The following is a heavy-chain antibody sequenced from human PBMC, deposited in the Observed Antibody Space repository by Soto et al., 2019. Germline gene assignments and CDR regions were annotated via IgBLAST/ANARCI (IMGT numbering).Heavy chain of an antibody. V-gene: IGHV3-7*04. Sequence: EVQLVESGGGLVQPGGSLRLSCAASGFTFSSYWMSWVRQAPGKGLEWVANIKEDGSEKYYVDSVKGRFTISRDNAKNSLYRQMSSLRVEDTAVYYCARATGADKEDYWGQGTLVTVSS. D-gene: IGHD3-10*01. CDR1: GFTFSSYW. J-gene: IGHJ4*02. CDR3: ARATGADKEDY. CDR2: IKEDGSEK.